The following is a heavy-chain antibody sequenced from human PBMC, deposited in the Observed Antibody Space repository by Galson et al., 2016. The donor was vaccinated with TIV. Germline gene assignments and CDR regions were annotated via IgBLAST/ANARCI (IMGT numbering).Heavy chain of an antibody. CDR1: GFSFSAYW. D-gene: IGHD2-8*02. J-gene: IGHJ4*02. CDR3: AKDGYWSFDS. CDR2: IKGDGSET. V-gene: IGHV3-7*03. Sequence: SLRLSCAASGFSFSAYWMNWVRQAPGEGLELVAKIKGDGSETDYVDCVKGRFIVSRDNAKNSVFLQMNSLRAEDTAVYYCAKDGYWSFDSWGQGTLVTVSS.